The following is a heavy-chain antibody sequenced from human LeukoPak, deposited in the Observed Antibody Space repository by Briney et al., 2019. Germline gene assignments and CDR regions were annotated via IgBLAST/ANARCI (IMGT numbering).Heavy chain of an antibody. CDR3: ARDHQDSSGGAFDI. Sequence: SQTLSLTCAVSGGSISSGGYSWSWIRQPPGKGLEWIGYIYHSGSTYYNPSLKSRVTISVDRSKNQFSLKLSSVTAADTAVYYCARDHQDSSGGAFDIWGQGTMVTVSS. CDR2: IYHSGST. V-gene: IGHV4-30-2*01. D-gene: IGHD3-22*01. CDR1: GGSISSGGYS. J-gene: IGHJ3*02.